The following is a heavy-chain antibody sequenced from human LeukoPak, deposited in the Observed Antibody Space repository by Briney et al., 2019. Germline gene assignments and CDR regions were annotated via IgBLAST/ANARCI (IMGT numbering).Heavy chain of an antibody. CDR1: GGSISSSSYY. CDR2: IYYSGST. J-gene: IGHJ4*02. Sequence: NPSETLSLTCTVSGGSISSSSYYWGWIRQPPGRGLEWIGSIYYSGSTYYNPSLKSRVTISVDTSKNQFSLKLSSVTAADTAVYYCGCGSYYGVFDYWGQGTLVTVSS. V-gene: IGHV4-39*07. CDR3: GCGSYYGVFDY. D-gene: IGHD1-26*01.